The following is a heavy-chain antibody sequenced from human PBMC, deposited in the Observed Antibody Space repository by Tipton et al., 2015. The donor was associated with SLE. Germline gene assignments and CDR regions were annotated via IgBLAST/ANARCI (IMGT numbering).Heavy chain of an antibody. CDR1: GASFSGYY. D-gene: IGHD6-13*01. CDR3: ASWYSSSWYYFDY. CDR2: ISPSGSI. J-gene: IGHJ4*02. Sequence: TLSLTCAVYGASFSGYYWNWIRQSPRKGLEWIGEISPSGSINYNPSLKSRVTISVDTSKNQFSLNVSSVTAADTAVYYCASWYSSSWYYFDYWGQGTLVTVS. V-gene: IGHV4-34*01.